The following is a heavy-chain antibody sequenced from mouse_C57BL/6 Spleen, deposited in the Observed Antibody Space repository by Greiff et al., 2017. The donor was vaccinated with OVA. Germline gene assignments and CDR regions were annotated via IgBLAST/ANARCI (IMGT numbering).Heavy chain of an antibody. Sequence: EVQLQQSGAELVKPGASVKLSCTASGFNIKDDYMHWVKQRTEQGLEWIGRIDPEDGETEYASKFQGKATITADTSSNTAYLQLSSLTSEDTAVYSVSWPRGAWYFEGRGTGATVTVSS. J-gene: IGHJ1*03. CDR1: GFNIKDDY. V-gene: IGHV14-2*01. D-gene: IGHD3-1*01. CDR2: IDPEDGET. CDR3: SWPRGAWYFEG.